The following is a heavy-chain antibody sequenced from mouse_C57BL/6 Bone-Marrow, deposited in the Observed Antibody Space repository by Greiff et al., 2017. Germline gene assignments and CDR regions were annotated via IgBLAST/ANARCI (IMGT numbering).Heavy chain of an antibody. CDR1: GYTFTDYY. CDR2: INPYNGGT. J-gene: IGHJ2*01. D-gene: IGHD2-1*01. CDR3: ARAMLLRGDY. Sequence: ELQLQESGPVLVKPGASVKMSCKASGYTFTDYYMNWVKQSPGKSLEWIGVINPYNGGTSYNQKFKGKATLTVDKSSSTAYMELNSLTSEDSAVYYCARAMLLRGDYWGQGTTLTVSS. V-gene: IGHV1-19*01.